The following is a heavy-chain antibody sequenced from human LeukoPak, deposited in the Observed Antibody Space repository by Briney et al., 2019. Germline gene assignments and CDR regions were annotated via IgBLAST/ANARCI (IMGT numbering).Heavy chain of an antibody. V-gene: IGHV3-7*04. CDR3: VTGGFHYNS. CDR1: GFIFSNYW. J-gene: IGHJ4*02. Sequence: GGSLRLSCAASGFIFSNYWMSWVRQAPGKGLEWVANIKQDGSEKYYVDSVKGRLTISRDNAKNSLYLQMNSLRGEDTAVYYCVTGGFHYNSWGQGTLVTVSS. CDR2: IKQDGSEK. D-gene: IGHD1-14*01.